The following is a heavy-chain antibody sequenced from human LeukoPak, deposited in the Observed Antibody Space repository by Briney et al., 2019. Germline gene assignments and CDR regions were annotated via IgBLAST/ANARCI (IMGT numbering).Heavy chain of an antibody. D-gene: IGHD2-21*01. CDR2: IYHSGST. V-gene: IGHV4-38-2*02. CDR1: GYSISSGFY. J-gene: IGHJ4*02. CDR3: ARRRWGYHYYFDY. Sequence: SETLSLTCTVSGYSISSGFYWGWIRQPPGKGLEWIGSIYHSGSTHYSSSLKSRVTISVDTSKNQFSLKLSSVTAADTAVYYCARRRWGYHYYFDYWGQGTLVTVSS.